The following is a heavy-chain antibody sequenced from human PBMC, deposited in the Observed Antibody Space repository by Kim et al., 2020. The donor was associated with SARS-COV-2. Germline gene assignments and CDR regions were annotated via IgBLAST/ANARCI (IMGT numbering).Heavy chain of an antibody. CDR2: IYYSGST. D-gene: IGHD3-10*01. CDR3: ARQNRTMVRGAHGQVWNSQNDY. CDR1: GGSISSSSYY. J-gene: IGHJ4*02. Sequence: SETLSLTCTVSGGSISSSSYYWGWIRQPPGKGLEWIGSIYYSGSTYYNPSLKSRVTISVDTSKNQFSLKLSSVTAADTAVYYCARQNRTMVRGAHGQVWNSQNDYWGQGTLVTVSS. V-gene: IGHV4-39*01.